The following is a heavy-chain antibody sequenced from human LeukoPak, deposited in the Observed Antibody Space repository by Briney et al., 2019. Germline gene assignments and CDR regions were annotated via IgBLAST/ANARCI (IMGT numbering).Heavy chain of an antibody. CDR3: AKDPVGATRNYFDY. D-gene: IGHD1-26*01. CDR1: GFTFSSYA. V-gene: IGHV3-23*01. CDR2: ISGSGGST. Sequence: GESLKISCAASGFTFSSYAMSWVRQAPGKGLEWVSAISGSGGSTYYADSVKGRFTISRDNSKNTLYLQMNSLRAEDTAVYYCAKDPVGATRNYFDYWGQGTLVTVSS. J-gene: IGHJ4*02.